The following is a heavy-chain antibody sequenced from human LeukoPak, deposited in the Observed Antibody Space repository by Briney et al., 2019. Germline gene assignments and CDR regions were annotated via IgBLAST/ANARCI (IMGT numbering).Heavy chain of an antibody. Sequence: PGGSLRLSCVASGFNLDEYGMNWVRQAPGKGLEWVSIIYSGGSTYYADSVKGRFTISRDNSKNTLYLQMNSLRAEDTAMYYCARDRGGYGDSVWAGMDVWGQGTTVTVSS. D-gene: IGHD4-17*01. CDR1: GFNLDEYG. V-gene: IGHV3-66*01. J-gene: IGHJ6*02. CDR2: IYSGGST. CDR3: ARDRGGYGDSVWAGMDV.